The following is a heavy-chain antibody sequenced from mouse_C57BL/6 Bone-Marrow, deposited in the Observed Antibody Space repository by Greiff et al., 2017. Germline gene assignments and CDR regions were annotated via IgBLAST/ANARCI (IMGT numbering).Heavy chain of an antibody. J-gene: IGHJ2*01. D-gene: IGHD2-4*01. CDR3: ARYIDDYEIFYCDY. V-gene: IGHV7-3*01. CDR2: IRNQANGYTT. Sequence: EVKLVESGGGLVQPGGSLSLSCAASGFTFPDYYMSWVRQPPGKALEWLGFIRNQANGYTTEYSASVKGRFTISRDNSQSILFLQMKALRAEDSATYYFARYIDDYEIFYCDYWGQGTTLTVSS. CDR1: GFTFPDYY.